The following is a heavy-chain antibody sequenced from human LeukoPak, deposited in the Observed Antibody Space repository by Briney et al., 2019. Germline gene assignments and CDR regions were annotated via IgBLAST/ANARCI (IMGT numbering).Heavy chain of an antibody. Sequence: ASVKVSCKASGYTFNSYGISWVRQAPGQGLEWMGWISAYDGSTNYAQMLQGRVTMTTDTSTTTVYMELRSQRSDDTAVYYCARIGEWELLRYFDYWGQGTLVTVSS. J-gene: IGHJ4*02. CDR3: ARIGEWELLRYFDY. CDR2: ISAYDGST. V-gene: IGHV1-18*01. CDR1: GYTFNSYG. D-gene: IGHD1-26*01.